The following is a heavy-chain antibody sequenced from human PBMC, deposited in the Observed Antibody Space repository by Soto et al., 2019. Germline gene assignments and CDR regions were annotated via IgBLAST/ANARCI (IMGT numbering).Heavy chain of an antibody. CDR3: ARDSREITFGGVIVIYLDAFDI. V-gene: IGHV1-18*01. CDR1: GYTFTSYG. CDR2: ISAYNGNT. D-gene: IGHD3-16*02. Sequence: ASVKVSCKASGYTFTSYGISWVRQAPGQGLEWMGWISAYNGNTNYAQKLQGRVTMTTDTSTSTAYMELGSLRSDDTAVYYCARDSREITFGGVIVIYLDAFDIWGQGTMVTVSS. J-gene: IGHJ3*02.